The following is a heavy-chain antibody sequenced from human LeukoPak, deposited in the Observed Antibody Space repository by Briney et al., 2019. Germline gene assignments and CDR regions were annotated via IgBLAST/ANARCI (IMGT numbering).Heavy chain of an antibody. Sequence: ASVKVSCKASGYTFTGYYMHWVRQAPGQGLERMGRINPNSGGTNYAQKFQGRVTMTRDTSISTAYMELSRLRSDDTAVYYCARGLQTDYLPSYYYYMDVWGKGTTVTVSS. CDR1: GYTFTGYY. V-gene: IGHV1-2*06. J-gene: IGHJ6*03. CDR2: INPNSGGT. CDR3: ARGLQTDYLPSYYYYMDV. D-gene: IGHD3-10*01.